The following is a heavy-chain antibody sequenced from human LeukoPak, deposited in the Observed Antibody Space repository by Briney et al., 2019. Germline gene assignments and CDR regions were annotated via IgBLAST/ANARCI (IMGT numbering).Heavy chain of an antibody. J-gene: IGHJ4*02. CDR3: ARRGWGSVIYFEY. D-gene: IGHD7-27*01. Sequence: SETLSLTCTVSGGSISSHYWSWIRQPPGEGLEWSGDIYYSGSTNYNPSLMSRVTISVDPSKNQFSLKLSSVTAADTAVYYCARRGWGSVIYFEYWGQGTLVTVSS. V-gene: IGHV4-59*11. CDR1: GGSISSHY. CDR2: IYYSGST.